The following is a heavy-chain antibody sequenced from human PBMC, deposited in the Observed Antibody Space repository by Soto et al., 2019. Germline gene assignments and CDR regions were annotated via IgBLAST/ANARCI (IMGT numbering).Heavy chain of an antibody. CDR1: GFTFSSYG. CDR3: AKGDPAFDY. J-gene: IGHJ4*02. V-gene: IGHV3-30*18. CDR2: ISYDGSNK. D-gene: IGHD2-15*01. Sequence: QVQLVESGGGVVQPGRSLRLSCAASGFTFSSYGMHWVRQAPGKGLEWVAVISYDGSNKYYADSVKGRFTISRDNSKNTLYMQVNSLRAEDTAVYYCAKGDPAFDYWGQGNLVTVSS.